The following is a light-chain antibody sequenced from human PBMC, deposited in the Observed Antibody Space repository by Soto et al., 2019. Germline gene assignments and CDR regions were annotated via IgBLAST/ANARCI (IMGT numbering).Light chain of an antibody. J-gene: IGKJ4*01. CDR2: GAS. CDR3: QQFNAYPLT. V-gene: IGKV1-9*01. CDR1: QAISDY. Sequence: DIQLTQSPSFLSASVGDRVATACRASQAISDYLAWYHQKPGKAPKLLIFGASTFQIGVQSRFSGSASGTEFTLAISSLQPEDFATYFCQQFNAYPLTFGGGTKLEIK.